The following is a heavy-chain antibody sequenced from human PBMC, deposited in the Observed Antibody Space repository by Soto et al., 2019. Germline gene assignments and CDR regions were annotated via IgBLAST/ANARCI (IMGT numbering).Heavy chain of an antibody. V-gene: IGHV1-69*13. Sequence: SVKVSCKASGGTFSSYAISWVRQAPGQGLEWMGGIIPIFGTANYAQKFQGRVTITADESTSTAYMELSSLRSEDTAVYYCARGESVHCYDSSGYLDYWGQGTLVTVSS. CDR3: ARGESVHCYDSSGYLDY. J-gene: IGHJ4*02. CDR1: GGTFSSYA. CDR2: IIPIFGTA. D-gene: IGHD3-22*01.